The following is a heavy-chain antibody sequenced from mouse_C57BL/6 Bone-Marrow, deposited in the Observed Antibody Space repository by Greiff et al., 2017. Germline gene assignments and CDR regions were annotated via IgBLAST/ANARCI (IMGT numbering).Heavy chain of an antibody. Sequence: QVQLQQPGAELVKPGASVKLSCKASGYTFTSYWMHWVKQRPGQGLEWIGMIHPNSGSTNYNEKFKSKATLTVDKSSSTAYMQLSSLTSEDSAVYYCARVGPMVAYWYFDVWGTGTTVTVSS. CDR3: ARVGPMVAYWYFDV. CDR2: IHPNSGST. CDR1: GYTFTSYW. V-gene: IGHV1-64*01. D-gene: IGHD2-2*01. J-gene: IGHJ1*03.